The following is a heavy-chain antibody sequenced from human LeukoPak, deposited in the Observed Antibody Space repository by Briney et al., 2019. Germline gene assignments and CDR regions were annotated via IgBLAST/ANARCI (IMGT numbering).Heavy chain of an antibody. CDR2: IYPGDSET. V-gene: IGHV5-51*01. CDR1: GYRFTNYR. CDR3: ARLDEDFDYDGSGYYF. J-gene: IGHJ4*02. Sequence: GESLKISCRGSGYRFTNYRIAWVRQMPGKGLEWMGIIYPGDSETTYSPSFQAQVTISADKSINTAYLQWISLKTSDTAMYYCARLDEDFDYDGSGYYFWGQGTLVTVSS. D-gene: IGHD3-22*01.